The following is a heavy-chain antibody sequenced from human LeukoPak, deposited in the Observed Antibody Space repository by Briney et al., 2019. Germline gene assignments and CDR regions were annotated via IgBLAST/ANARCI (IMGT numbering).Heavy chain of an antibody. V-gene: IGHV3-23*01. CDR2: ITPNADRA. D-gene: IGHD3-22*01. Sequence: GGYLRLSCAASGFTFGSYGMSWVRQAPGKGLEWVSFITPNADRASYADSVKGRFTISRDNPRNTLYMQMNSLRDEDTAVYYCAIMHGYYDGSGYWVQWGQGTLVTVSS. CDR3: AIMHGYYDGSGYWVQ. J-gene: IGHJ1*01. CDR1: GFTFGSYG.